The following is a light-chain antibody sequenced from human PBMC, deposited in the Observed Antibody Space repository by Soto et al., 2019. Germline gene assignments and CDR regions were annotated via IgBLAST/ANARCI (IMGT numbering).Light chain of an antibody. V-gene: IGKV1-5*03. Sequence: DIQMTQSPSTLSAFVGDRVTITCRASQRTSGWLAWYQQKTGKAPKLLIYKASSLESGVPSRFSGSGSETEITLTISSLQPDDSATYYCQQYTSLYTFGQGTKVDIK. CDR3: QQYTSLYT. CDR1: QRTSGW. J-gene: IGKJ2*01. CDR2: KAS.